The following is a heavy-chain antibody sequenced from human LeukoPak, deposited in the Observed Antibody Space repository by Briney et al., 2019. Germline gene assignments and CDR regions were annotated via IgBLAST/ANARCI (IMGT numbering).Heavy chain of an antibody. J-gene: IGHJ4*02. Sequence: PSETLSLTCAVSGGSISSSNWWSWVRQPPGKGLEWIGEIYHSGSTNYNPSLKSRVTISVDKSKNQFSLKLSSVTAADTAVYYCASGGGYDILTGYYRMDFDYWGQGTLVTVSS. D-gene: IGHD3-9*01. CDR3: ASGGGYDILTGYYRMDFDY. CDR1: GGSISSSNW. CDR2: IYHSGST. V-gene: IGHV4-4*02.